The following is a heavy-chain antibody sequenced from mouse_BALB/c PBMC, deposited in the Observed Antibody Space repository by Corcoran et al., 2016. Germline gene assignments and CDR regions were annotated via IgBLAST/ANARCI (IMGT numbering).Heavy chain of an antibody. D-gene: IGHD2-1*01. CDR1: GYTFTDYY. CDR2: IYTGSGNT. Sequence: QIQLQQSGPELVKPGASVKISCKASGYTFTDYYINWVKQKPGQGLEWIGWIYTGSGNTKYNEKFKGKATLTVDTSSSTAYMQLSSLTSEDTAGYFCARGYGNSQRYFDVWGAGTTVTVSS. J-gene: IGHJ1*01. V-gene: IGHV1-84*02. CDR3: ARGYGNSQRYFDV.